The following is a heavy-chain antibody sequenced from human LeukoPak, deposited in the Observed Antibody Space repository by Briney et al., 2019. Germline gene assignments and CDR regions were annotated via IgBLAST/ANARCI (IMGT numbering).Heavy chain of an antibody. V-gene: IGHV3-7*01. CDR2: IKVDGSET. J-gene: IGHJ3*02. CDR1: GFGFSNYW. CDR3: ARDLTNWNDATFDI. Sequence: PGGSLRLSCAASGFGFSNYWMSWVRQAPGKGLEWVANIKVDGSETYYVDSVKGRFTISRDNSKNSLYLQMNYLRAEDTAVYYCARDLTNWNDATFDIWGQGTMVTVAS. D-gene: IGHD1-1*01.